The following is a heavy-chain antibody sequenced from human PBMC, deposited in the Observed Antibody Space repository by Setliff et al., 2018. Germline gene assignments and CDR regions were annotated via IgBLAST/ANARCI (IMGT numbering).Heavy chain of an antibody. CDR1: GGSITSGRYY. V-gene: IGHV4-39*01. D-gene: IGHD4-17*01. Sequence: SETLSLTCTVSGGSITSGRYYWGWIRQPPGQGLEWIASIHYSENTYYNPSLKTRVTISVDTSKNQFSLKLSFVTAADTAVYYCARFYGDYQFDYWGQGTLVTVSS. CDR3: ARFYGDYQFDY. J-gene: IGHJ4*02. CDR2: IHYSENT.